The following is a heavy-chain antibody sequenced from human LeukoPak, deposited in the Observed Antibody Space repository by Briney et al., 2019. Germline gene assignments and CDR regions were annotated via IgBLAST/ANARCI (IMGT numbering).Heavy chain of an antibody. Sequence: SETLSLTCTVSGGSISSYYWSWIRQPPGKGLEWIGYIYYSGSTNYNPSLKSRVTISVDTSKNQFSLKLSSVTAADTAVYYCARFYYDYVWGSTAESAFDIWGQGTMVTVSS. CDR2: IYYSGST. J-gene: IGHJ3*02. V-gene: IGHV4-59*01. CDR3: ARFYYDYVWGSTAESAFDI. CDR1: GGSISSYY. D-gene: IGHD3-16*01.